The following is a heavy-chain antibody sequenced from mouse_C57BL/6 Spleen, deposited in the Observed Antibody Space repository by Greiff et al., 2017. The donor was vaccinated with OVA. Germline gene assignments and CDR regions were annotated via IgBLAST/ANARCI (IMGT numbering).Heavy chain of an antibody. CDR1: GYTFTEYT. CDR3: ARHEEESLLGYAMDY. CDR2: FYPGSGSI. Sequence: QVHVKQSGAELVKPGASVKLSCKASGYTFTEYTIHWVKQRSGQGLEWIGWFYPGSGSIKYNEKFKDKATLTADKSSSTVYMELSRLTSEDSAVYFCARHEEESLLGYAMDYWGQGTSVTVSS. J-gene: IGHJ4*01. D-gene: IGHD4-1*01. V-gene: IGHV1-62-2*01.